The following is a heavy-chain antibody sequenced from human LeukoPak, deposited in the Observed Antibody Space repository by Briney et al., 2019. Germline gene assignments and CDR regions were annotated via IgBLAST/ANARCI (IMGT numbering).Heavy chain of an antibody. CDR2: IIPILGIA. D-gene: IGHD6-6*01. CDR3: AKMWGGSSRNYYYGMDV. V-gene: IGHV1-69*04. CDR1: GGTFSSYA. J-gene: IGHJ6*02. Sequence: SVKVSCKASGGTFSSYAISWVRQAPGQGLEWMGRIIPILGIANYAQKFQGRVTITADKSTSTAYMELSSLRSEDTAVYYCAKMWGGSSRNYYYGMDVWGQGTTVTVSS.